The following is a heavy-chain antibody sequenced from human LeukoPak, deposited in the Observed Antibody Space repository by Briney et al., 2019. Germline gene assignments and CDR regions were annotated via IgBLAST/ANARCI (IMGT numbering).Heavy chain of an antibody. CDR3: ARDGGVPAADNWFDP. CDR1: GFTFSSYS. CDR2: ISSSSYI. Sequence: GGSLRLSCAASGFTFSSYSMNWVRQAPGKGLEWVSSISSSSYIYYADSVKGRFTISRDNAKNSLYLQMNSPRAEDTAVYYCARDGGVPAADNWFDPWGQGTLVTVSS. J-gene: IGHJ5*02. V-gene: IGHV3-21*01. D-gene: IGHD2-2*01.